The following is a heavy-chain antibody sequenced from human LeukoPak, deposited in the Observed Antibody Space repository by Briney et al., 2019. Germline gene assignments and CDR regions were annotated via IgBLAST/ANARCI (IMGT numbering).Heavy chain of an antibody. CDR1: GGSFSGYY. Sequence: SETLSLTCAVYGGSFSGYYWSWIRQPPGKGLEWIGEINHSGSTNYNPSLKSRVTISVDTSKNQFSLKLSSVTAADTAVYYCARERYSSGWYARRDRGVNWFDPWGQGTLVTVSS. J-gene: IGHJ5*02. CDR2: INHSGST. CDR3: ARERYSSGWYARRDRGVNWFDP. D-gene: IGHD6-19*01. V-gene: IGHV4-34*01.